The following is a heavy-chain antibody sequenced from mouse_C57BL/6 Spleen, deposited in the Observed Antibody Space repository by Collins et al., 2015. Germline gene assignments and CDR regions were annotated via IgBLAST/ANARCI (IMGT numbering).Heavy chain of an antibody. CDR1: GYTFTDYY. Sequence: QVQLKQSGAELVRPGASVKLSCKASGYTFTDYYINWVKQRPGQGLEWIARIYPGKDNSNYNEKFKGKAALTAEKSSSTAYIQLSSLTSEDSAVYFCTRRDYYDAGPDWFFDVWGTGTTVTVSS. J-gene: IGHJ1*03. CDR2: IYPGKDNS. CDR3: TRRDYYDAGPDWFFDV. D-gene: IGHD1-1*01. V-gene: IGHV1-76*01.